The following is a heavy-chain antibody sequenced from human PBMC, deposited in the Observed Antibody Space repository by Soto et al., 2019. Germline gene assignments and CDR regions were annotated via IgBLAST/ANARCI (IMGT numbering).Heavy chain of an antibody. CDR1: GGSISSSNW. D-gene: IGHD3-16*02. V-gene: IGHV4-4*02. CDR3: ASLLGGDTFGGVIVNGY. CDR2: IYHSGST. J-gene: IGHJ4*02. Sequence: PSETLSLTCAVSGGSISSSNWWSWVRQPPGKGLKWIGEIYHSGSTNYNPSLKSRVTISVDKSKNQFSLKLSSVTAADTAVYYCASLLGGDTFGGVIVNGYWGQGTLVTVSS.